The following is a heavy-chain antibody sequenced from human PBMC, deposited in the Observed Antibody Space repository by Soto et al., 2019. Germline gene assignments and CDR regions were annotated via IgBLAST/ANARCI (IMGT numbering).Heavy chain of an antibody. Sequence: PSETLSLTCAVYGGSFSGYYWSWIRQPPGKGLEWIGEINHSGSTNYNPSLKSRVTISVDTSKNQFSLKLSSVTAADTAVYYCARAGPRYYDPRRDPPGPNWGQGTLVTV. V-gene: IGHV4-34*01. CDR3: ARAGPRYYDPRRDPPGPN. D-gene: IGHD3-22*01. J-gene: IGHJ4*02. CDR1: GGSFSGYY. CDR2: INHSGST.